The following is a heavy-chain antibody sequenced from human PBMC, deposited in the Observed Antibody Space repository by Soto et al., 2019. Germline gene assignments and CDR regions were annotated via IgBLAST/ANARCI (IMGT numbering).Heavy chain of an antibody. CDR1: GGSISSGGYY. Sequence: KTSETLSLTCTVSGGSISSGGYYWSWIRQHPGKGLEWIGYIYYSGSTYYNPSLKSRVTISVDTSKNQFSLKLSSVTAADTAVYYCARDSSRSGYSSSSVPYYYGMDVWGQGTTVTVSS. CDR2: IYYSGST. CDR3: ARDSSRSGYSSSSVPYYYGMDV. V-gene: IGHV4-31*03. J-gene: IGHJ6*02. D-gene: IGHD6-6*01.